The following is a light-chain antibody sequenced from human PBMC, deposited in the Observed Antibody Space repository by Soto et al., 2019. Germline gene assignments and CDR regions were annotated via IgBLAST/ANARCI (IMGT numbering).Light chain of an antibody. V-gene: IGKV3D-20*02. Sequence: DIVLTQSPGTLSLSPGERATLSCRASHSIASSYLAWYQQKPGQPPRLLLYRTFNRATGIPDRFSGSGSGTDFTLTISRLEPEDFAVYFCQQRSNWPPLTFGGGTRVEIK. CDR2: RTF. CDR1: HSIASSY. J-gene: IGKJ4*01. CDR3: QQRSNWPPLT.